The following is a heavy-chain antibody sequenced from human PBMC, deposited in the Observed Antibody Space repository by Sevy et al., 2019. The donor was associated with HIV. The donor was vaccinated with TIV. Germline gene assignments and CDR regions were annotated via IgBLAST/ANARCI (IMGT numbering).Heavy chain of an antibody. V-gene: IGHV3-48*02. D-gene: IGHD3-10*01. Sequence: GGSLRLSCAASGFRFRDYRMNWVRQAPGKGLEWVSYITSSSNTINYADSVKGRFTISRENGRNSLYLQINSLRHEETAVYYCARDRGRGEVALDLWGQGTLVTVSS. J-gene: IGHJ5*02. CDR3: ARDRGRGEVALDL. CDR2: ITSSSNTI. CDR1: GFRFRDYR.